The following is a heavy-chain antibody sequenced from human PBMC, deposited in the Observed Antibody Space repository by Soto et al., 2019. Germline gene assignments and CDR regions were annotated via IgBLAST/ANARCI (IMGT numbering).Heavy chain of an antibody. V-gene: IGHV7-4-1*01. D-gene: IGHD4-4*01. Sequence: ASVKVSCKASGYTFTSYAMNWVRQAPGQGLEWMGWINTNTGNPTYAQGFTGRFVFSLDTSVSTAYLQICSLRSEDTAVYYCASSYSNYALIDYYYYGMDVWGQGTTVTVSS. CDR1: GYTFTSYA. J-gene: IGHJ6*02. CDR3: ASSYSNYALIDYYYYGMDV. CDR2: INTNTGNP.